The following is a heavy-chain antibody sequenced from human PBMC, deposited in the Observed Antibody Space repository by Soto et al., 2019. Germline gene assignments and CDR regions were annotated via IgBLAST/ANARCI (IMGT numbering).Heavy chain of an antibody. Sequence: GGSLRLACGACGCTLSKTFVRCSVRAAGKGLGWVSSISTTSTFTDYAASLKGRVTVSRDNSRNALFLQLDSLRDEDTAVYFCARGAVSRQHFYYGFGVRGQGTTVTVSS. V-gene: IGHV3-11*06. D-gene: IGHD4-17*01. CDR3: ARGAVSRQHFYYGFGV. J-gene: IGHJ6*02. CDR1: GCTLSKTF. CDR2: ISTTSTFT.